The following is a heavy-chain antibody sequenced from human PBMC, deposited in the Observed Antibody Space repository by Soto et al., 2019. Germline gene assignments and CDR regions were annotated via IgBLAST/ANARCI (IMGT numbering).Heavy chain of an antibody. CDR3: ARDHLALIKVGARFDP. J-gene: IGHJ5*02. D-gene: IGHD1-26*01. CDR1: GFTFSSYG. Sequence: QVQLVESGGGVVQPGRSLRLSCAASGFTFSSYGMHWVRQAPGKGLEWVAVIWYDGSNKYYADSVKGRFTISRDNSKNTLYLQMNSLRAEDTAVYYCARDHLALIKVGARFDPWGQGTLVTVSS. V-gene: IGHV3-33*01. CDR2: IWYDGSNK.